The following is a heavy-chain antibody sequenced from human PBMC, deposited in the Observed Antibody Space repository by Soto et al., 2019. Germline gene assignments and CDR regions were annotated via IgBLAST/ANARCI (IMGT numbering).Heavy chain of an antibody. CDR1: GGSISSSSYY. CDR2: IYYSGST. D-gene: IGHD2-15*01. V-gene: IGHV4-39*01. CDR3: ARRQHCSGGSCQDGGGGFQH. J-gene: IGHJ1*01. Sequence: PSETLSLTCTVSGGSISSSSYYWDWIRQPPGKGREWIGSIYYSGSTYYNPSLKSRVTISVDTSKNQFSLKLSSVTAADTAVYYCARRQHCSGGSCQDGGGGFQHWGQGTLVTVSS.